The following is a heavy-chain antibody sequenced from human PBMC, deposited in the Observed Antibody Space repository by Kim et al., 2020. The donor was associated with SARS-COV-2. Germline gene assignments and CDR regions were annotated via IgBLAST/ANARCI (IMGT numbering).Heavy chain of an antibody. CDR2: IKQDGSEK. Sequence: GGSLRLSCAASGFTFSSYWMSWVRQAPGKGLEWVANIKQDGSEKYYVDSVKGRFTISRDNAKNSLYLQMNSLRAEDTAVYYCAREGHSSSWYFDYWGQGTLVTVSS. CDR3: AREGHSSSWYFDY. V-gene: IGHV3-7*01. CDR1: GFTFSSYW. J-gene: IGHJ4*02. D-gene: IGHD6-13*01.